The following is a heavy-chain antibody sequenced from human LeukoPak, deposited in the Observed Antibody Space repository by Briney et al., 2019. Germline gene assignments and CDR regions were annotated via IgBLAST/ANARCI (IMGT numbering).Heavy chain of an antibody. CDR1: GGTFSSYA. CDR3: ARVGIAAADRPSDY. CDR2: IIPIFGTA. Sequence: SVKVSCKASGGTFSSYAISWVRQAPGQGLEWMGGIIPIFGTANYAQKFQGRVTITTDESTSTVYMELSSLRSEDTAVYYCARVGIAAADRPSDYWGQGTLVTVSS. D-gene: IGHD6-13*01. J-gene: IGHJ4*02. V-gene: IGHV1-69*05.